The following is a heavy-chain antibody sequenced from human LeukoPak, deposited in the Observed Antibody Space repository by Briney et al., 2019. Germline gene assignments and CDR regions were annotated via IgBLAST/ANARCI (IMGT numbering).Heavy chain of an antibody. D-gene: IGHD6-19*01. J-gene: IGHJ4*02. Sequence: SETLSLTCAVYGGSFSGYYWSWIRQPPGKGLEWIGEINHSGSTNYNPSLKSRVTISVDTSKNQFSLKLSSVTAADTAVYYCARLETVAGTGYYFDYWGQGTLVTVSS. CDR3: ARLETVAGTGYYFDY. CDR2: INHSGST. V-gene: IGHV4-34*01. CDR1: GGSFSGYY.